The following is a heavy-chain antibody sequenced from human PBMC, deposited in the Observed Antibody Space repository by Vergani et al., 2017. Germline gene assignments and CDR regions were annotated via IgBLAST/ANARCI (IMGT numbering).Heavy chain of an antibody. CDR3: ARTASFILRYFHWAL. V-gene: IGHV4-39*01. CDR1: GGSITSSSHY. CDR2: IYHSGGA. Sequence: QLHLQESGPGLVKPSETLSLTCTVSGGSITSSSHYWGWIRQPPGKGLEWIGNIYHSGGAYYNPSLKGRVTISVDTSKNQFSLEVTSVTAADTAIYFCARTASFILRYFHWALWGQGTLVTVSS. D-gene: IGHD3-9*01. J-gene: IGHJ4*02.